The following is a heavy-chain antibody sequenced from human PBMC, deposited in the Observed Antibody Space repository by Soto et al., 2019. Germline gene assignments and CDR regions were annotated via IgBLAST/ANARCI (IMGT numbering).Heavy chain of an antibody. CDR3: ARGGVRGYSYGRFDY. V-gene: IGHV4-59*01. Sequence: SETLSLTCTVSGGSISSYYWSWIRQPPGKGLEWIGYIYYSGSTNYNPSLKSRVTISVDTSKNQFSLKLSSVTAADTAVYYCARGGVRGYSYGRFDYWGQGTLVTVSS. J-gene: IGHJ4*02. CDR2: IYYSGST. CDR1: GGSISSYY. D-gene: IGHD5-18*01.